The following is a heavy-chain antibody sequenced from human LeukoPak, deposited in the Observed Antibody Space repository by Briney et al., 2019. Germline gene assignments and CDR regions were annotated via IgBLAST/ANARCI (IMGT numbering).Heavy chain of an antibody. J-gene: IGHJ4*02. CDR3: AREYSSSSFDY. CDR1: GGTFSSYA. V-gene: IGHV1-69*04. CDR2: IIPIFGIA. Sequence: SVKVSCKASGGTFSSYAISWVRQAPGQGLERMGRIIPIFGIANYARKFQGRVTITADKSTSTAYMELSSLRSEDTAVYYCAREYSSSSFDYWGQGTLVTVSS. D-gene: IGHD6-6*01.